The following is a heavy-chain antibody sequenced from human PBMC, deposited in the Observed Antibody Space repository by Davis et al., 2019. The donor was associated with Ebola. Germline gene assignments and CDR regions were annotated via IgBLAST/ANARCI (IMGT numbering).Heavy chain of an antibody. CDR2: INPNDGRT. CDR1: GYTFTNYY. J-gene: IGHJ3*02. CDR3: TTPGGQDSGYDVFDI. V-gene: IGHV1-46*03. Sequence: ASVKVSCKASGYTFTNYYMHWVRQAPGQGLEWLGMINPNDGRTIYAQKFQGRVTETRDTSTTTVYMDLSSLRSEDTALYYCTTPGGQDSGYDVFDIWGQGAMVTVSS. D-gene: IGHD5-12*01.